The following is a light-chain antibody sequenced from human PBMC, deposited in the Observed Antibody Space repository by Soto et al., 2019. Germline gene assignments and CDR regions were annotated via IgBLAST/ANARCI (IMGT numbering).Light chain of an antibody. CDR2: EVT. J-gene: IGLJ3*02. Sequence: QSALTQPPSASGSPGQSVTISCTGTSSDVGGYNYVSWYQQHPGKAPKLMIYEVTNRPSGVSNRFSGSKSGNTASLTISGLHTEDEADYYCSSYTSSSTLVFGGGTKLTVL. V-gene: IGLV2-14*01. CDR1: SSDVGGYNY. CDR3: SSYTSSSTLV.